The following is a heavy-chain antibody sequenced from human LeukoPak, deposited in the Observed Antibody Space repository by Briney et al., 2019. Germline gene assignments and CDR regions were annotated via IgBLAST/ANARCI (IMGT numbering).Heavy chain of an antibody. Sequence: SETLSLTCTVSGGSISSYYWSWIRHPRGKGLEWIGYIYYSGSTNYNPSLKSRVTISVDTSKNQFSLKLSSVTAADTAVYYCAREGIAARQQYFQHWGQGTLVTVSS. J-gene: IGHJ1*01. CDR1: GGSISSYY. D-gene: IGHD6-6*01. CDR3: AREGIAARQQYFQH. V-gene: IGHV4-59*01. CDR2: IYYSGST.